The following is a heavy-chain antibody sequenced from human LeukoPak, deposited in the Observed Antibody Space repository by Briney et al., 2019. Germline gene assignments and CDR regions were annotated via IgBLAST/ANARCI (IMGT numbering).Heavy chain of an antibody. D-gene: IGHD6-19*01. CDR3: AAVRAGYYFDY. V-gene: IGHV3-48*02. CDR2: ITSSSSPT. Sequence: GGSLRLSCAASGFTFSTYGMGWVRQAPGKGLEWVSYITSSSSPTYYVDSVKGRFTISRDNAKKSLYLQMNNLRDEDTAVYHCAAVRAGYYFDYWGQETLVTVSS. CDR1: GFTFSTYG. J-gene: IGHJ4*02.